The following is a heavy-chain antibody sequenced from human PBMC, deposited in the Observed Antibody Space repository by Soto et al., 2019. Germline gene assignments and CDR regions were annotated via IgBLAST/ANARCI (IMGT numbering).Heavy chain of an antibody. CDR3: ARDHDYAFDI. J-gene: IGHJ3*02. D-gene: IGHD2-21*02. CDR1: GFTFSRYS. V-gene: IGHV3-48*01. Sequence: EVQLVKSGGGLVHPGGSLRLSCAASGFTFSRYSVNWVRQAPGKGLEWVTYISSSSSPIYYADSVKGRFTVSRDNAKNSLYLQMNSLRAEDTAVYYCARDHDYAFDIWCQGTMVTVSS. CDR2: ISSSSSPI.